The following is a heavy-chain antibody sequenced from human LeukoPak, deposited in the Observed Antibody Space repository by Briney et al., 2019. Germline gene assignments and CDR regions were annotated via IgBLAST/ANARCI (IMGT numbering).Heavy chain of an antibody. J-gene: IGHJ4*01. Sequence: GGSLRLSCAASGFTFSSYAMSWIRQAPGKGLEWISYINSSDDTIYYADSVKGRFTISRDNPKNSLFLQMDSLRADDTAIYYCARDEFGDFTFWGQGTLVTVSS. V-gene: IGHV3-11*01. CDR3: ARDEFGDFTF. CDR2: INSSDDTI. CDR1: GFTFSSYA. D-gene: IGHD4-17*01.